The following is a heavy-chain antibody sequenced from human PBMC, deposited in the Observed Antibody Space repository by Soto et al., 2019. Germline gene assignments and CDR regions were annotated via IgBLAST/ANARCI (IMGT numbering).Heavy chain of an antibody. D-gene: IGHD6-6*01. J-gene: IGHJ6*02. CDR2: IIPIFGTA. V-gene: IGHV1-69*13. CDR3: ARVSIAARPPAGYYYGMDV. Sequence: SVKVSCKASGGTFSSYAISWVRQAPGQGLEWMGGIIPIFGTANYAQKFQGRVTITADESTSTAYMELSSLRSEDTAVYYCARVSIAARPPAGYYYGMDVWGQGTTVTVSS. CDR1: GGTFSSYA.